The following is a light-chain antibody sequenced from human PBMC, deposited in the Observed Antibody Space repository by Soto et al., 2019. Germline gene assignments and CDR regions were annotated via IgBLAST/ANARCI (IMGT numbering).Light chain of an antibody. J-gene: IGLJ1*01. V-gene: IGLV2-14*01. CDR3: SSYTSRSTLV. CDR1: SSDVGGYNY. CDR2: DVS. Sequence: QSALTQPASVSGSPGQSITISCTGTSSDVGGYNYVSWYQQHPGKATKLMIYDVSNRPSGVSNRFSGSKSGNTASLTISGLQAEDEADYYCSSYTSRSTLVFGTGTKLTVL.